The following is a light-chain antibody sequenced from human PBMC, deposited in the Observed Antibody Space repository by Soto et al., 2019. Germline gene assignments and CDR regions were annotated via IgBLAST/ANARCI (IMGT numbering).Light chain of an antibody. V-gene: IGLV2-14*01. CDR3: TSYASGSSHVV. J-gene: IGLJ2*01. CDR2: DVN. CDR1: SSDIGGYDY. Sequence: QSALTQPDSVSGSPGQSITLSCTGTSSDIGGYDYVSWYQRHPGKAPKLIIYDVNNRPSGVSNRFSGSKSGNTASLTISGLQAEYEADYYCTSYASGSSHVVFGGGTKLTVL.